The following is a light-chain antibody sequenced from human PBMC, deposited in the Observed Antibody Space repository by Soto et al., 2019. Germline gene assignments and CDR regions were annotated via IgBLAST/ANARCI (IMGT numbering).Light chain of an antibody. V-gene: IGKV3-15*01. CDR1: QSVSSN. CDR3: QQYNNWPPFP. CDR2: GAS. J-gene: IGKJ3*01. Sequence: EIVMTQSPATLSVSPGERATLSCRASQSVSSNLAWYQQKPGQAPRLLIYGASTRATGIPARFSGSGSGTEFTLTISSLQSEDFAVYYCQQYNNWPPFPFAPGTKVDIK.